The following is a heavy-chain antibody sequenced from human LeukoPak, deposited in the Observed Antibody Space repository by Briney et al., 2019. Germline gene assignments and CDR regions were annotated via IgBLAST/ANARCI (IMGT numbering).Heavy chain of an antibody. CDR1: GYTFNTYG. D-gene: IGHD3-22*01. J-gene: IGHJ4*02. V-gene: IGHV1-18*01. Sequence: GASVKVSCKASGYTFNTYGITWVRQAPGQGLEWMGWISGYNGNTNYAQKLQGRVTMTTDTSTSTAYMELRSLRSDDTAVYYCARDLPTMIVVAPDYWGQGTLVTVSS. CDR3: ARDLPTMIVVAPDY. CDR2: ISGYNGNT.